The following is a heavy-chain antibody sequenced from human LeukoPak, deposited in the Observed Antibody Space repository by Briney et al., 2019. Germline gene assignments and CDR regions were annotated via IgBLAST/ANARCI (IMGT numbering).Heavy chain of an antibody. CDR1: GFTFSNAW. CDR3: ALTKPQTGYYDTSGYFAFDI. Sequence: GGSLRLSCAASGFTFSNAWMSWVRQAPGKGLEWVGRIKSKTDGGTTDYAAPVKGRFTISRDDSKNTLYLQMNSLKTEDTAVYYCALTKPQTGYYDTSGYFAFDIWGQGTLVTVSS. V-gene: IGHV3-15*01. J-gene: IGHJ3*02. D-gene: IGHD3-22*01. CDR2: IKSKTDGGTT.